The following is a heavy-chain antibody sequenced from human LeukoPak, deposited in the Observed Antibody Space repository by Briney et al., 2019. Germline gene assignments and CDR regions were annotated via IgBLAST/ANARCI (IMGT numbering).Heavy chain of an antibody. V-gene: IGHV1-69*13. J-gene: IGHJ5*02. Sequence: SVKVSCKASGGTFSSYAISWVRQAPGQGLEWMGGIIPIFGTANYAQKFQGRVTITADESTSTAYMELSSLRSEDTAVYYCARVRYCRGGSCYLNRFDPWGQGTLVTVSS. CDR1: GGTFSSYA. CDR2: IIPIFGTA. CDR3: ARVRYCRGGSCYLNRFDP. D-gene: IGHD2-15*01.